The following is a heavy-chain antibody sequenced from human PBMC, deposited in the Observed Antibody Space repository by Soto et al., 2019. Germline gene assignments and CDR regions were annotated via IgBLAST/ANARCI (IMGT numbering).Heavy chain of an antibody. J-gene: IGHJ4*03. D-gene: IGHD2-21*02. CDR3: ARVRVDCGGYCYGLSYFDY. CDR2: IYHSGST. V-gene: IGHV4-38-2*01. CDR1: GYSISSGYY. Sequence: PSETLSLTCAVSGYSISSGYYWGWLRQPPGKGLGWIGSIYHSGSTYYNPSLKSRVTISVDTSKNQFSLKLSSVTAADTAVYYCARVRVDCGGYCYGLSYFDYWGQGTLVTVSS.